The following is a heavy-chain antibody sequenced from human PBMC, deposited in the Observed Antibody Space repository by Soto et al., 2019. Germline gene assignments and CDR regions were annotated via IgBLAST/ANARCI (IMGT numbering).Heavy chain of an antibody. CDR3: TRKRFGMDV. CDR2: IKEDGSEK. V-gene: IGHV3-7*03. J-gene: IGHJ6*02. Sequence: LRLSCAASGFTFSNSWMSWVRQAPGKGLEWVANIKEDGSEKDYVDPVKGRFTTTRDNAKNSLYLQMNNLRAEDTAVYFCTRKRFGMDVWGQGTTVTVSS. CDR1: GFTFSNSW.